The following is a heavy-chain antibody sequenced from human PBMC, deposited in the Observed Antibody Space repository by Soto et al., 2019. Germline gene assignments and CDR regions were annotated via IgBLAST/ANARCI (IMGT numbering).Heavy chain of an antibody. CDR3: AKDVDSISYYYYYMDV. V-gene: IGHV3-30*18. CDR1: GFTFSNYG. Sequence: GGSLRLSCAASGFTFSNYGMHWVRQSPGKGLAWVAIISYDGNNKYYADSVKGRFTISRDNSKNTLYLQMNSLRAEDMAVYYCAKDVDSISYYYYYMDVWGKGTTVTVSS. J-gene: IGHJ6*03. CDR2: ISYDGNNK. D-gene: IGHD4-4*01.